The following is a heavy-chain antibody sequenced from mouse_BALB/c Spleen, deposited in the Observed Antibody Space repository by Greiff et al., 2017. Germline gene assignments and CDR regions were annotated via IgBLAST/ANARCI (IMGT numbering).Heavy chain of an antibody. V-gene: IGHV14-3*02. D-gene: IGHD2-4*01. J-gene: IGHJ4*01. Sequence: EVKLVESGAELVKPGASVKLSCTASGFNIKDTYMHWVKQRPEQGLEWIGRIDPANGNTKYDPKFQGKATITADTSSNTAYLQLSSLTSEDTAVYYCASGMITTRAMDYWGQGTSVTVSA. CDR3: ASGMITTRAMDY. CDR1: GFNIKDTY. CDR2: IDPANGNT.